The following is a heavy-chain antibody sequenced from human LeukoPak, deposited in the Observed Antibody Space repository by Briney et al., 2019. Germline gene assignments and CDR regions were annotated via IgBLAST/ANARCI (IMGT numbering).Heavy chain of an antibody. CDR3: ARGPYGSGSFFDY. Sequence: SETLSLTCAVYGGSFSGYYWSWIRQPPGKGLEWIGEINHSGSTNYNPSLKSRVTMSVDTSKNQFSLKLSSVTAADTAVYYCARGPYGSGSFFDYWGQGTLVTVSS. D-gene: IGHD3-10*01. J-gene: IGHJ4*02. CDR2: INHSGST. V-gene: IGHV4-34*01. CDR1: GGSFSGYY.